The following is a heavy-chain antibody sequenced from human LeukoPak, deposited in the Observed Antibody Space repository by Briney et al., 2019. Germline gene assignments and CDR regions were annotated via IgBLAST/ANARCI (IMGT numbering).Heavy chain of an antibody. V-gene: IGHV3-48*04. CDR3: ARGYS. J-gene: IGHJ5*02. CDR2: ISGSGSGI. D-gene: IGHD2-21*01. Sequence: GGSLRLSCSASGFTFSNQNMNWVRQAPGKGLEWLSYISGSGSGIYYADSVKGRFTISRDNAKNSLFLRMNSLRGEDTAMYYCARGYSWGPGALVTVSS. CDR1: GFTFSNQN.